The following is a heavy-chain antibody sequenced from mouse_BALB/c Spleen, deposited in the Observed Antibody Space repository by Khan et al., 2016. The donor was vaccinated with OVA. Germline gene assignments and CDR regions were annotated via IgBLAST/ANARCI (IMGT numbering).Heavy chain of an antibody. Sequence: EVQLVESGPGLVKPSQSLSLTCTVTGYSITSDYAWNWIRQFPGNKLEWMGFISYSGNTKYNPSLKSRISITRDTSENQFFLQLHSVTAEDTATYYWARIYGGDLDYWGQGTTLTVSS. CDR2: ISYSGNT. V-gene: IGHV3-2*02. CDR3: ARIYGGDLDY. J-gene: IGHJ2*01. D-gene: IGHD1-1*01. CDR1: GYSITSDYA.